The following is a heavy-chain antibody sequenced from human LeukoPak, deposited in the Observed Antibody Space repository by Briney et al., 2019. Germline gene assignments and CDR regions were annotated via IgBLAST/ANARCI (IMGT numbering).Heavy chain of an antibody. Sequence: PGGSLRLSCAASGSTFSSYAMSWVRQAPGKGLEWVSVISGSGGSTYYADSVKGRFTISRDNSKNTLYLQMSSLRAEDTAVYYCAKAYSILAPYFDYWGQGTLVTVSS. CDR1: GSTFSSYA. V-gene: IGHV3-23*01. J-gene: IGHJ4*02. CDR2: ISGSGGST. CDR3: AKAYSILAPYFDY. D-gene: IGHD4-11*01.